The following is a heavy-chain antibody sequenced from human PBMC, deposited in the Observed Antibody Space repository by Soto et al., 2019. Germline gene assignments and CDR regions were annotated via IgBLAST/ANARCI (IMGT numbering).Heavy chain of an antibody. CDR1: GFTFSSYA. D-gene: IGHD2-15*01. CDR3: AKGDCTGGTCYRGFDY. CDR2: ITGSGITT. V-gene: IGHV3-23*01. J-gene: IGHJ4*02. Sequence: EVQLLESGGGLVQPGGSLRLSCAASGFTFSSYAMSWVRQAPGKGLEWVSTITGSGITTYFADSVKGRFTFSRDNSKSRLYLQINSLRAEDTAVYYCAKGDCTGGTCYRGFDYWGQGTLVTVSS.